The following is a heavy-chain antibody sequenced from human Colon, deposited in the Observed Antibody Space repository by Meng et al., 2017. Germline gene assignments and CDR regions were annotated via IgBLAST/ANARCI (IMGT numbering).Heavy chain of an antibody. D-gene: IGHD1-14*01. CDR2: IYDYGRT. Sequence: HGRRQGRCPGLVKLSGTLSLTCTVLGGPVTSGNFWGWVRQTPGKGLEWIGEIYDYGRTNYNPSLMSRVTISIDKSKSQFSLDLSSVIAADTAVYYCCGGIAGTGRPLYFDYWGQGTLVTVSS. J-gene: IGHJ4*02. CDR3: CGGIAGTGRPLYFDY. CDR1: GGPVTSGNF. V-gene: IGHV4-4*02.